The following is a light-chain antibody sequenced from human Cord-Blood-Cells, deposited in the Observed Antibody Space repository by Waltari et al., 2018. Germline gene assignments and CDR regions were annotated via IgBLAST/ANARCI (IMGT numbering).Light chain of an antibody. Sequence: QSALTQPASVSGSPGQSITIPCTATSSHVGGYHFVSWYQQHPAKAPKLIVYDVSNRPSVFSNRFSGSKSGNTASLTISGLQAEDEADYYCSSYTSSSTWVFGGGTKLTVL. CDR1: SSHVGGYHF. V-gene: IGLV2-14*01. J-gene: IGLJ3*02. CDR3: SSYTSSSTWV. CDR2: DVS.